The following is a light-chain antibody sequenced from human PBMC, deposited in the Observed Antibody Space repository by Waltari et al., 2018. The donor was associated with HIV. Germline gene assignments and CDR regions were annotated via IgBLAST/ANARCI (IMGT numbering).Light chain of an antibody. CDR3: QAWDSGTAHVV. V-gene: IGLV3-1*01. CDR1: KLGDKY. Sequence: SYELTQPPSVSVSPGQTASIPCSGDKLGDKYACWYQQKPGQSPVLVIYQDRKRPSGIPERFSGSNSGNTATLTISGTQAMDEADYYCQAWDSGTAHVVFGGGTKLTVL. J-gene: IGLJ2*01. CDR2: QDR.